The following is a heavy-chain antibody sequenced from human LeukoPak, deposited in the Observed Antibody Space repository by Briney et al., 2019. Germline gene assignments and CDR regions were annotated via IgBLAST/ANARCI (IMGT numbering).Heavy chain of an antibody. V-gene: IGHV4-59*01. CDR3: ARYSSGFDL. J-gene: IGHJ3*01. CDR1: GGSINSDY. Sequence: LETLSLTCTVSGGSINSDYWSWIRQSPGKGLEWIGYIYRSGTTVYNPSFKTRLTISLDTSKNQFSLNLNAVTAADTAVYFCARYSSGFDLWGQGTMVTVSS. CDR2: IYRSGTT. D-gene: IGHD3-3*01.